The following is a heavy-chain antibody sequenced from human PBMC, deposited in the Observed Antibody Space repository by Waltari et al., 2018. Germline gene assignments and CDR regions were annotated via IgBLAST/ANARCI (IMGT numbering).Heavy chain of an antibody. CDR1: GSSFSSGYY. CDR3: ARWFHGDSPSHFDY. J-gene: IGHJ4*02. Sequence: QVQLQESGPGLVKPSETLSLPCAVSGSSFSSGYYWGWIRQPPGKRLEFIGSIYHSGTTYYNPSLKSRVTILLDTSKTQFSLMLRSVTAADTAVYFCARWFHGDSPSHFDYWGQGTLVTVSS. D-gene: IGHD2-21*02. V-gene: IGHV4-38-2*01. CDR2: IYHSGTT.